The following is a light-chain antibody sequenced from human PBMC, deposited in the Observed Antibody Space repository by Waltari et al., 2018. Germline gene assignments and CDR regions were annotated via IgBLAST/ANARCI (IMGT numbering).Light chain of an antibody. J-gene: IGKJ4*01. V-gene: IGKV3-11*01. CDR2: DAS. CDR3: QQRANWPLT. Sequence: EIVLTQSPATLSLSPGEGATLSCRASQYVGYSLAWYQQRPCQAPRLLIFDASTTATGIPARFSASGSGTDFTLSISSLAPEDSAIYYCQQRANWPLTFGGGTKVEIK. CDR1: QYVGYS.